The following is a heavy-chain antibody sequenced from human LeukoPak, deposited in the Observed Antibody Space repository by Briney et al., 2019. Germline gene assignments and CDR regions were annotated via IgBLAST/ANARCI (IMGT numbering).Heavy chain of an antibody. Sequence: ASVKVSCKASGYTFTGYYMHWVRQAPGQGLEWTGRINPNSGGTNYAQKFQGRVTMTRDTSISTAYMELSRLRSDDTAVYYCARDLEDSYGRRFFDYWGQGTLVTVSS. D-gene: IGHD5-18*01. V-gene: IGHV1-2*06. CDR2: INPNSGGT. CDR1: GYTFTGYY. J-gene: IGHJ4*02. CDR3: ARDLEDSYGRRFFDY.